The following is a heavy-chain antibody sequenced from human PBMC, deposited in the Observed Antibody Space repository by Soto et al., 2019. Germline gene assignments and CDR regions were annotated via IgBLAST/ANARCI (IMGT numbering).Heavy chain of an antibody. V-gene: IGHV3-23*01. CDR1: GFTFNSYA. Sequence: GGSLRLSCAASGFTFNSYAMSWVRQAPGKGLEWVSAISGSGGSTYYADSVKGRFTISRDNSKNTLFLQMNSLRAEDTAVYYCAKGGRWAYYYYYMDVWGKGTTVTXSS. CDR3: AKGGRWAYYYYYMDV. CDR2: ISGSGGST. J-gene: IGHJ6*03. D-gene: IGHD1-26*01.